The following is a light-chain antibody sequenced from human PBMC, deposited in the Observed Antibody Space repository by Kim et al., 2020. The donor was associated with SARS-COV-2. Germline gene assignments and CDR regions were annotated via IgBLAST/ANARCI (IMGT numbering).Light chain of an antibody. J-gene: IGLJ3*02. V-gene: IGLV3-19*01. CDR1: SLRSYY. Sequence: SSELTQDPAVSVALGQTVRITCQGDSLRSYYAGWYQQKPGQAPVLVIYGKNNRPSGIPDRFSGSSSGNTASLTITGDQAEDEADYFCNSRDSSGNWVFGGGTQLTVL. CDR3: NSRDSSGNWV. CDR2: GKN.